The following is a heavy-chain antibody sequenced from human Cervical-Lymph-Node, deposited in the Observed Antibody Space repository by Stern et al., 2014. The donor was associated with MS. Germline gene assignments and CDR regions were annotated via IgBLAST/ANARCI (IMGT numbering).Heavy chain of an antibody. CDR2: IYWTNNK. CDR3: AHSSQAAAGPFFGF. CDR1: GFSISTSGMG. J-gene: IGHJ4*02. Sequence: TLRESGPTLVKTTQTLTLTCTFSGFSISTSGMGVGWIRQSPGKALEGLALIYWTNNKGYSTSQKSRHTINKENTKKPAGIQMSNMDPVDTGTYYCAHSSQAAAGPFFGFWGQGALVTVSS. D-gene: IGHD6-13*01. V-gene: IGHV2-5*01.